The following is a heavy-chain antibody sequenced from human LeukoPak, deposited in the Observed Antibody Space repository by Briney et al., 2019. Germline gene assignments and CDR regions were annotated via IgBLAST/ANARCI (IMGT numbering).Heavy chain of an antibody. V-gene: IGHV4-59*01. CDR2: IYYSGST. D-gene: IGHD3-10*01. CDR1: GGSISSYY. Sequence: SETLSLTCTVSGGSISSYYWSWLRQPPGKGLEWIGYIYYSGSTNYNPSLKSRVTISVDTSKNQFSLKLSSVTAADTAVYYCARAVVRGVISYYYGMDVWGQGTTVTVSS. CDR3: ARAVVRGVISYYYGMDV. J-gene: IGHJ6*02.